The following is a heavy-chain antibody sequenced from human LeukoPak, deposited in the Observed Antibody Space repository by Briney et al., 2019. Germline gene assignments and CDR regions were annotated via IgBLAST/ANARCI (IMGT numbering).Heavy chain of an antibody. Sequence: GGSLRLSCVASGFTLDDSALHWVRQAPGKGLEWISLISGDGDDTYYADSVKGRFTISRDTSTNSLYLQMSSLRAEDTAFYYCAKGVRSGTYYNCFDPWGQGTLVTVSS. V-gene: IGHV3-43*02. D-gene: IGHD1-26*01. CDR1: GFTLDDSA. J-gene: IGHJ5*02. CDR2: ISGDGDDT. CDR3: AKGVRSGTYYNCFDP.